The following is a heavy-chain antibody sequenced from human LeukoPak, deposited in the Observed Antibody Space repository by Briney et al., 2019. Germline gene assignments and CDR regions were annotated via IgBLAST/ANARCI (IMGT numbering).Heavy chain of an antibody. Sequence: ASVKVSCKASGYTFTGYYMHWVRQAPGQGLEWMGWINPNSGGTNYAQKFQGRVTMTRDTSISTAYMELSRLRSDDTAVYYCASTVLLWFVELLDSYYYGMDVWGQGTTVTVSS. D-gene: IGHD3-10*01. CDR3: ASTVLLWFVELLDSYYYGMDV. V-gene: IGHV1-2*02. CDR2: INPNSGGT. J-gene: IGHJ6*02. CDR1: GYTFTGYY.